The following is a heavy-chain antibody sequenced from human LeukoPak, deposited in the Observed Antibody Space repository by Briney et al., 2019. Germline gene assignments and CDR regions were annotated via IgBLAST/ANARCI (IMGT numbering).Heavy chain of an antibody. CDR2: INHSGST. Sequence: PSETLSLTCAVYGGSFSGYYWSWIRQPPGKGLEWIGEINHSGSTNYNPSLKSRVTISVDTSKNQFPLKLSSVTAADTAVYYCASGGGDLIDYWGQGTLVTVSS. J-gene: IGHJ4*02. CDR1: GGSFSGYY. V-gene: IGHV4-34*01. D-gene: IGHD4-17*01. CDR3: ASGGGDLIDY.